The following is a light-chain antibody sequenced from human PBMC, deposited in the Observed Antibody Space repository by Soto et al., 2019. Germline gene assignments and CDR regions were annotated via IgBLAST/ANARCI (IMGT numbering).Light chain of an antibody. Sequence: EIVLTQSPATLSLSPGERATLSCRASQSVSSCLAWYQQKPGQAPRLLIYDASNKATGIPARFSGSGSGTDFNLTISSLEPEDFAVYYCQQRSNWPLTFGGGTKVEIK. J-gene: IGKJ4*01. V-gene: IGKV3-11*01. CDR1: QSVSSC. CDR2: DAS. CDR3: QQRSNWPLT.